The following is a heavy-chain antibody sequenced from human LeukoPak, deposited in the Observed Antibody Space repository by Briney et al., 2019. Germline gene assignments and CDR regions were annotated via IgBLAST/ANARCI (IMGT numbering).Heavy chain of an antibody. Sequence: RXXPGXXLXXXASISGGGSYVFYADSVEGRFSVSRDNAKNSVFLQMNSLRAEDTAVYYCARGLGDYDAFDVWGLGTRVTVAS. V-gene: IGHV3-21*01. D-gene: IGHD4-17*01. J-gene: IGHJ3*01. CDR2: ISGGGSYV. CDR3: ARGLGDYDAFDV.